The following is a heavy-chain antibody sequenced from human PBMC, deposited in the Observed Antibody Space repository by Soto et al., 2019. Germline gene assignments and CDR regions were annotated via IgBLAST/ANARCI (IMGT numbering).Heavy chain of an antibody. Sequence: QVQLQESGPGLVKPSGTLSLTCGVFGGSISNSNWWTWVRQPPGKGLEWIGEIYHSGSTNYNSSLMSRVTISLDKVNNQFSLKLTSVTAADTAVYYCAHRPIVGAAFWGQGTLVTVSS. J-gene: IGHJ4*02. CDR1: GGSISNSNW. CDR2: IYHSGST. D-gene: IGHD1-26*01. V-gene: IGHV4-4*02. CDR3: AHRPIVGAAF.